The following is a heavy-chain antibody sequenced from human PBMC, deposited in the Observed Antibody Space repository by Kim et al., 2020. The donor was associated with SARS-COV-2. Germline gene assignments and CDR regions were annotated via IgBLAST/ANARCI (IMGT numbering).Heavy chain of an antibody. J-gene: IGHJ4*02. CDR3: ARGGIAAPTYYFDY. Sequence: SETLSLTCAVYGGSFSGYYWSWIRQPPGKGLEWIGEINHSGSTNYNPSLKSRVTISVDTSKNQFSLKLSSVTAADTAVYYCARGGIAAPTYYFDYWGQGT. CDR2: INHSGST. CDR1: GGSFSGYY. D-gene: IGHD6-13*01. V-gene: IGHV4-34*01.